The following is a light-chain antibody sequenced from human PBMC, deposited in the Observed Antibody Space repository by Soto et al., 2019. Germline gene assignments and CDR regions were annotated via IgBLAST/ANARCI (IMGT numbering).Light chain of an antibody. Sequence: DIQMSQSPSTLSGSVGDRVTITCRASQTISSWLAWYQQKPGKAPKLLIYKASTLKSGVPSRFSGSGSGTEFSLTISSLQADDFATYYCQHYNSYSEAFGQGTQVQLQ. J-gene: IGKJ1*01. CDR2: KAS. CDR3: QHYNSYSEA. CDR1: QTISSW. V-gene: IGKV1-5*03.